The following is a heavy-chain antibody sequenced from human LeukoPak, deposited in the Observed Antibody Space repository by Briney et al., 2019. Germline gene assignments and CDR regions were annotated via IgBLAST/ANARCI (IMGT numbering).Heavy chain of an antibody. CDR3: VRDLTIVGVAQVHH. CDR1: GFSVSSYY. D-gene: IGHD1-26*01. Sequence: GGSLRLSCAASGFSVSSYYMSWVRQAPGKGLEWVSVIYSGGNTYYADSVKGRFTISSDNSKNTLFLHMNSLRAEDTAVYYCVRDLTIVGVAQVHHWGQGTLVTVSS. J-gene: IGHJ5*02. CDR2: IYSGGNT. V-gene: IGHV3-53*01.